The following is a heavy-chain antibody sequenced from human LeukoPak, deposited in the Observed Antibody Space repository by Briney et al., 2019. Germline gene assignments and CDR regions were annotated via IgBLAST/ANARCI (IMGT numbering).Heavy chain of an antibody. CDR1: GYTFTSYY. V-gene: IGHV1-46*01. J-gene: IGHJ4*02. CDR2: INPSGGST. D-gene: IGHD3-22*01. CDR3: ARDDGVVVPTDY. Sequence: ASVKVSCKASGYTFTSYYMHWVRQAPGQGLEWMGIINPSGGSTSYAQKFQGRVTMTTDTSTSTAYMELRSLRSDDTAVYYCARDDGVVVPTDYWGQGTLVTVSS.